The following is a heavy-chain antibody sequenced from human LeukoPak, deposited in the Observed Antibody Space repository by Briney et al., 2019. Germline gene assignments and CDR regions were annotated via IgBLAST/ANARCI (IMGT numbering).Heavy chain of an antibody. Sequence: GGSLRLSCAASGFTFSDYYMSWIRQAPGKGLEWVANIKQDGSQKYYVDSVKGRFTISRDNAKNSLYLQMNSLRAEDTAVYYCARDRRMGATDYWGQGTLVTVSS. D-gene: IGHD1-26*01. CDR3: ARDRRMGATDY. J-gene: IGHJ4*02. CDR1: GFTFSDYY. CDR2: IKQDGSQK. V-gene: IGHV3-7*01.